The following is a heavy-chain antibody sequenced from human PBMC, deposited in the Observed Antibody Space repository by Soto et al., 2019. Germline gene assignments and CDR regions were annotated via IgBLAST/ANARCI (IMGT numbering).Heavy chain of an antibody. CDR1: GFTFSSYA. Sequence: GGSLRLSCAASGFTFSSYAMHWVRQAPGKGLEWVAVISYDGSNKYYADSVKGRFTISRDNSKNTLYLQMNSLRAEDTAVYYCARDPSTVTHYYGMDVWGQGTTVTVSS. D-gene: IGHD4-17*01. V-gene: IGHV3-30-3*01. J-gene: IGHJ6*02. CDR2: ISYDGSNK. CDR3: ARDPSTVTHYYGMDV.